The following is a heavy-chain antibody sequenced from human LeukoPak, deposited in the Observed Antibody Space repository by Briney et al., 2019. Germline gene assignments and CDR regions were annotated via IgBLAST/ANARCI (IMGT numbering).Heavy chain of an antibody. J-gene: IGHJ4*02. V-gene: IGHV3-21*01. CDR1: GFTFSTYS. D-gene: IGHD3-10*01. CDR3: ARMETRGF. CDR2: ISGSSSYI. Sequence: GGSLRLSCAASGFTFSTYSMNWVRQAPGKGLEWVSSISGSSSYIYSADSVKGRFTISRDNAKNSLYLQMNSLRAEDTAVYYCARMETRGFWGQGTLVTVSS.